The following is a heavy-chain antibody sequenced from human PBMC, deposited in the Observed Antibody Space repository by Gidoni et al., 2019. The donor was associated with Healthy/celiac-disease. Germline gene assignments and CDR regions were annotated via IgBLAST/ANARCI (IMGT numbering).Heavy chain of an antibody. CDR3: AKDFGDYGDYAGACGDY. CDR2: ISGSGGST. V-gene: IGHV3-23*01. D-gene: IGHD4-17*01. CDR1: GFTFSSYA. Sequence: EVQLLESGGGLVQPGGSLRLSCAASGFTFSSYAMSWVRQAPRKGLEWVSAISGSGGSTYYADSVKGRFTISRDNSKNTLYLQMNSLRAEDTAVYYCAKDFGDYGDYAGACGDYWGQGTLVTVSS. J-gene: IGHJ4*02.